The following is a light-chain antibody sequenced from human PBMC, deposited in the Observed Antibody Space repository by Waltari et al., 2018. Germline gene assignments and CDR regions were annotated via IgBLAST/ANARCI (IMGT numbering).Light chain of an antibody. J-gene: IGLJ2*01. V-gene: IGLV1-51*01. Sequence: QSVLTQPPSVSAAPGQKVTISCSGRTSTIGNNYVSWDQHPPGAAPKVFIYDTAKRPSGIPDRFSGSKSGTSASLGITGLQTGDEATYYCGTWDNNLSALVFGGGTKLTVL. CDR1: TSTIGNNY. CDR2: DTA. CDR3: GTWDNNLSALV.